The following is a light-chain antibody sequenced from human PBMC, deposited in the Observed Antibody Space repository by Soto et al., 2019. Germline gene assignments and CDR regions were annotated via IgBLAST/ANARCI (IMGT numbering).Light chain of an antibody. CDR1: QSVSSY. CDR2: DAS. J-gene: IGKJ5*01. CDR3: QQRSNWPAIT. V-gene: IGKV3-11*01. Sequence: EIVFTQSPATPSLSPGERATLSCRASQSVSSYLAWYQQKPGQAPRLLIYDASNRATGIPARFSGSGSGTDFTLTISSLEPEDFAVYYCQQRSNWPAITFGQGTRLEIK.